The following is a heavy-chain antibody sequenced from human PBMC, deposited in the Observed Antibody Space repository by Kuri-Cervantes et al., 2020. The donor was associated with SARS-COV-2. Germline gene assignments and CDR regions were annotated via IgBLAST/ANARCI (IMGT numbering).Heavy chain of an antibody. CDR1: GGSISSSNW. V-gene: IGHV4-4*02. CDR3: ARSVEYSSSSAHFDY. CDR2: IYHSGST. Sequence: LTCAVSGGSISSSNWWSWVRQPPGKGLEWIGEIYHSGSTNYNPSLKSRVTISVDKSKNQFSLKLSSVTAADTAVYYCARSVEYSSSSAHFDYWGQGTLVTVSS. J-gene: IGHJ4*02. D-gene: IGHD6-6*01.